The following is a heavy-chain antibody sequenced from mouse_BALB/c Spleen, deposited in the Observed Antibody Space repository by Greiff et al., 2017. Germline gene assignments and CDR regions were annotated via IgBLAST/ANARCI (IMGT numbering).Heavy chain of an antibody. J-gene: IGHJ1*01. CDR2: IYPGDGDT. V-gene: IGHV1-82*01. Sequence: QVQLQQSGPELVKPGASVKISCKASGYAFSSSWMNWVKQRPGQGLEWIGRIYPGDGDTNYNGKFKGKATLTADKSSSTACMQLSSLTSVDSAVYFCANDGYSRYFDVWGAGTTVTVSS. D-gene: IGHD2-3*01. CDR1: GYAFSSSW. CDR3: ANDGYSRYFDV.